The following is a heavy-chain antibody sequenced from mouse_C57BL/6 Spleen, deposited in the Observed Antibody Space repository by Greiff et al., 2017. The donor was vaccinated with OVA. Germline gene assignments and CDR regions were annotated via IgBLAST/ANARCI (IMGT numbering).Heavy chain of an antibody. CDR1: GYTFTDYN. Sequence: VQLQQSGPELVKPGASVKIPCKASGYTFTDYNMDWVKQSHGKSLEWIGDLNPNTGGTLYNQKFKGKATLTVDKSSSTAYMELRSLTSEDTAVYYCARWNYYGSSLYAMDYWGQGTSVTVSS. CDR3: ARWNYYGSSLYAMDY. D-gene: IGHD1-1*01. CDR2: LNPNTGGT. V-gene: IGHV1-18*01. J-gene: IGHJ4*01.